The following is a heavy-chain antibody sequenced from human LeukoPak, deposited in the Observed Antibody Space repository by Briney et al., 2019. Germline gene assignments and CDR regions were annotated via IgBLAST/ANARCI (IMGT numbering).Heavy chain of an antibody. D-gene: IGHD1-20*01. CDR3: ARDFNLDFDY. CDR2: ISGSSNYI. Sequence: GGSLRLSCEASGFTFSSYSMNWVRQAPGKGLEWLSSISGSSNYIYYADSVKGRFTIFRDNAKNSLYLQMDSPRAEDTAVYYCARDFNLDFDYWGQGILVAVSS. CDR1: GFTFSSYS. J-gene: IGHJ4*02. V-gene: IGHV3-21*01.